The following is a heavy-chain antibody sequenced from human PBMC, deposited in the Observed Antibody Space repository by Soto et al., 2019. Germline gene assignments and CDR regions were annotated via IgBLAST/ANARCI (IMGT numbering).Heavy chain of an antibody. CDR3: AREGHDYIWGSYHDAFDI. CDR2: IYYSGST. J-gene: IGHJ3*02. Sequence: SETLSLTCTVSGGSISSYYWSWIRQPPGKGLEWIGYIYYSGSTNYNPSLKSRVTISVDTSKNQFSLKLSSVTAADTAVYYCAREGHDYIWGSYHDAFDICGQGTMVTVSS. D-gene: IGHD3-16*01. V-gene: IGHV4-59*01. CDR1: GGSISSYY.